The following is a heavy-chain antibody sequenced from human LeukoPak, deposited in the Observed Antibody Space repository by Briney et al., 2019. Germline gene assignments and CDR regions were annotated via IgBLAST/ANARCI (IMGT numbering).Heavy chain of an antibody. CDR3: VKEHVDRAFTRSFEI. J-gene: IGHJ3*02. CDR1: GFSFSTNP. D-gene: IGHD3-3*02. CDR2: ISPDKT. Sequence: GGSLRLSCAASGFSFSTNPMSWVRQAPGKGLEWVSAISPDKTYYADSVKGRLTISRDNYKNTVDLHMNSPRAEDTAIYYCVKEHVDRAFTRSFEIWGQGIVVAVSS. V-gene: IGHV3-23*01.